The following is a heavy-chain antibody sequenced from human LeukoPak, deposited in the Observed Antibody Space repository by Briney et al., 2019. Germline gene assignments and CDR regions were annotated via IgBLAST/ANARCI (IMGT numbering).Heavy chain of an antibody. CDR3: ARDGYCSGGSCQIDY. J-gene: IGHJ4*02. CDR1: GFTFSSYG. V-gene: IGHV3-33*01. CDR2: IWYDGGNK. Sequence: QPGRSLRLSCAASGFTFSSYGMHWVRQAPGKGLEWVAVIWYDGGNKYYADSVKGRFTISRDNSKNTLYLQMNSLRAEDTAVYYCARDGYCSGGSCQIDYWGQGTLVTVSS. D-gene: IGHD2-15*01.